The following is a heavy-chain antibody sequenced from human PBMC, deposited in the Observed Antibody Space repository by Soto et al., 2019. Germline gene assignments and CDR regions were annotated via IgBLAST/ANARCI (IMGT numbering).Heavy chain of an antibody. J-gene: IGHJ1*01. D-gene: IGHD3-10*01. CDR1: GYKFTTYF. CDR3: VRGSCKTSPCSGDFQF. CDR2: IHPSGDT. Sequence: ESSVKVSCKASGYKFTTYFIHWVRQAPGQGLEWMGMIHPSGDTGYAQKFRGRVTMTIDTSTTTASMELRNLTSEDTAVYFSVRGSCKTSPCSGDFQFWGQGTLVTVSS. V-gene: IGHV1-46*01.